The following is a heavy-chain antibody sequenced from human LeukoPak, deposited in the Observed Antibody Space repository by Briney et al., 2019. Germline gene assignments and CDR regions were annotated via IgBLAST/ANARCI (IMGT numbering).Heavy chain of an antibody. J-gene: IGHJ5*02. CDR3: ARVHWNYDGLAWFDP. D-gene: IGHD1-7*01. V-gene: IGHV4-4*07. CDR1: GDSISPYS. Sequence: PSETLSLTCSVSGDSISPYSWTWIRQPAGKGLEWIGRIFTSGAAFYNPSLKSRVTMSIATFKAQFSLRLSSVTAADTAVYYCARVHWNYDGLAWFDPWGQGTLVIVSS. CDR2: IFTSGAA.